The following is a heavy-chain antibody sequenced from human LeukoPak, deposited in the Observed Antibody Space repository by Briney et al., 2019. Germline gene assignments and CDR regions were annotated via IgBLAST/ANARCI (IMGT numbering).Heavy chain of an antibody. CDR2: ISYVASDK. Sequence: GGSLRLSCAASGFSLSSYGMHWVREAPGKGLEWVAFISYVASDKYYADSVKGRFTISRDNSKNTLYLQMNSLRAEDAAVYYCAKDRGWYFDYWGQGTLVTVSS. D-gene: IGHD6-19*01. V-gene: IGHV3-30*18. J-gene: IGHJ4*02. CDR3: AKDRGWYFDY. CDR1: GFSLSSYG.